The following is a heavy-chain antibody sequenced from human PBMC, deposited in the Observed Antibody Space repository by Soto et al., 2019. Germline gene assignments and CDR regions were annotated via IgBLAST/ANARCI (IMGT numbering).Heavy chain of an antibody. CDR2: IRSKDYGWTK. CDR3: TRDGLPQTGYYFDY. D-gene: IGHD1-1*01. Sequence: GGSLRLSCTASGFTFGDYAMSWVRQAPGKGLEWEGFIRSKDYGWTKEYAASVKGRFTISRDDSKSIAYLQMNSLKTEDIAVYYCTRDGLPQTGYYFDYWGQGTLVTVSS. V-gene: IGHV3-49*04. CDR1: GFTFGDYA. J-gene: IGHJ4*02.